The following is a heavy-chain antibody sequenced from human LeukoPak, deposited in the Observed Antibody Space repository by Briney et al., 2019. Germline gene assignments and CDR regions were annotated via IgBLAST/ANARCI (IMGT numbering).Heavy chain of an antibody. CDR3: ASKKYNGDWYFDL. D-gene: IGHD1-14*01. V-gene: IGHV3-11*01. J-gene: IGHJ2*01. CDR2: ISSSGSTI. Sequence: GGSLRLSCAASGFTFSDYYMSWIRQAPGKGLEWVSYISSSGSTIYYADSVKGRFTISRDNAKNSLYLQMNSLRAEDTAVYYCASKKYNGDWYFDLWGRGTLVTVSS. CDR1: GFTFSDYY.